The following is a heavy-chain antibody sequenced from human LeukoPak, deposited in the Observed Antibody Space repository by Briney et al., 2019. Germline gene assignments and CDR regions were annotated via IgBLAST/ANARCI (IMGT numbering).Heavy chain of an antibody. Sequence: ASVKVSCKASGYTFTSYDIHWVRQATGQGLEWMGWMNPNSGNTGYAQKFQGRVTMTRNTSISTAYMELSSLRSEDTAVYYCARGYSYYDYVWGSYRLSGGYYFDYWGQGTLVTVSS. V-gene: IGHV1-8*01. CDR1: GYTFTSYD. D-gene: IGHD3-16*02. J-gene: IGHJ4*02. CDR2: MNPNSGNT. CDR3: ARGYSYYDYVWGSYRLSGGYYFDY.